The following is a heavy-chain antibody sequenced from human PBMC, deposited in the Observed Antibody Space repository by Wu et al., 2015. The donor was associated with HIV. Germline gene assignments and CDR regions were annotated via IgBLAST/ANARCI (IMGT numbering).Heavy chain of an antibody. CDR1: GYTFSNYV. V-gene: IGHV1-18*01. D-gene: IGHD5-24*01. CDR2: ISAYNGDT. J-gene: IGHJ4*02. Sequence: QVQLVQSGVEVKKPGASVKVSCKASGYTFSNYVINWVRQVPGQGLEWMGWISAYNGDTKYTQKFQGRLTMTTDTSTTTAYMELRSLRSDDTAMYYCARESRTRWLQFADLDYWGQGTLVTVSS. CDR3: ARESRTRWLQFADLDY.